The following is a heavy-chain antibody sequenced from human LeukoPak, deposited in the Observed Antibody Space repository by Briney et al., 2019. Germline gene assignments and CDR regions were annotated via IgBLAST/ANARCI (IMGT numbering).Heavy chain of an antibody. CDR2: TYYSGST. J-gene: IGHJ4*02. V-gene: IGHV4-39*01. CDR3: ARLSKGRYFDYIFDH. D-gene: IGHD3-9*01. Sequence: PSETVSLTCTVSGGTVSSYEDYWGWMRQPPGKGLEWKGNTYYSGSTYYNPSLKSRLTMSVDTSKNQFSLKMSSVTAADTAVYYCARLSKGRYFDYIFDHWGQGALVTVSS. CDR1: GGTVSSYEDY.